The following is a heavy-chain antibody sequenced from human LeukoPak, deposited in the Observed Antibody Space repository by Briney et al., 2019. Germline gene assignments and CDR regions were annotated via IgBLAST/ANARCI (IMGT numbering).Heavy chain of an antibody. Sequence: GGSLRLSCAASGFSFSGHWMNWVRQPPGKGLEWVANIKADGSEKYYVDSVKGRFTISRDNAKNSLYLQMNSLRAEDTAVYYCARERGYSGYDYFIDSPSDYWGQGTLVTVSS. D-gene: IGHD5-12*01. CDR2: IKADGSEK. CDR1: GFSFSGHW. J-gene: IGHJ4*02. V-gene: IGHV3-7*01. CDR3: ARERGYSGYDYFIDSPSDY.